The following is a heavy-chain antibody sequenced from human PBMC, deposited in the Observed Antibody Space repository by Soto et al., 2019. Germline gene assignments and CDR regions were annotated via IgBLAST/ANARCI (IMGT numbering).Heavy chain of an antibody. Sequence: QVQLVESGGGVVQPGRSLRLSCAASGFTFSSYAMHWVRQAPGKGLEWVAVISYDGSNKYYADTVKGRFTISRYNSKNKLYLQMNSLKAEDTAVYYCAREYYDILTGYYAEYVQHWGQGTLVTVSS. CDR2: ISYDGSNK. V-gene: IGHV3-30-3*01. D-gene: IGHD3-9*01. CDR3: AREYYDILTGYYAEYVQH. CDR1: GFTFSSYA. J-gene: IGHJ1*01.